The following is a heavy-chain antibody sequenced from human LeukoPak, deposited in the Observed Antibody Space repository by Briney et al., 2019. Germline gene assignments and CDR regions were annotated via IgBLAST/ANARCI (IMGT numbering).Heavy chain of an antibody. CDR2: MNANSGNT. Sequence: ASVKVSCKASGYTFTSYDINWVRQATGQGLEWRGWMNANSGNTGYAQKFQGRVTMTRNTSISTAYMALSSLRSEDTAVYYCARGALGYCSSTSCYKYNWFDPWGQGTLVTVSS. CDR1: GYTFTSYD. J-gene: IGHJ5*02. CDR3: ARGALGYCSSTSCYKYNWFDP. D-gene: IGHD2-2*02. V-gene: IGHV1-8*01.